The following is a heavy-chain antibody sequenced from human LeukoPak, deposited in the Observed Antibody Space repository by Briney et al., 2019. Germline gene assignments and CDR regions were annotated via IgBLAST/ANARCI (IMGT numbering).Heavy chain of an antibody. V-gene: IGHV3-23*01. Sequence: GGSLRFSCAASGFTFSSYAMNWVRQAPGKGLEWVSTISGSGGSTYYADSVKGRFTISRDNSKNTLYLQMNSLRAEDTAVYYCAKDRSGYFSDFDYWGQGTLVTVSS. J-gene: IGHJ4*02. D-gene: IGHD3-22*01. CDR2: ISGSGGST. CDR1: GFTFSSYA. CDR3: AKDRSGYFSDFDY.